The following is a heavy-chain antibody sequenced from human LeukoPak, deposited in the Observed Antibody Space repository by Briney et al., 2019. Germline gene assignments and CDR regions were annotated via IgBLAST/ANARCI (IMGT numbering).Heavy chain of an antibody. J-gene: IGHJ4*02. V-gene: IGHV1-46*01. CDR3: AREAPSTYYFDY. Sequence: GASVKVSCKASGYTFTSYYIHWVRQAPGQGLEWMGIFNPSGGSTNYAQHFQGRLTMTWGTAASTVYMELSSLGSEDTALYYCAREAPSTYYFDYWGQGTLVTVSS. CDR2: FNPSGGST. D-gene: IGHD2-2*01. CDR1: GYTFTSYY.